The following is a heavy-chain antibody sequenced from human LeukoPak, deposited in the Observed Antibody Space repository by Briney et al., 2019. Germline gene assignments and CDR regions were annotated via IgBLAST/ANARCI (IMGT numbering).Heavy chain of an antibody. CDR1: GFTFSSYA. CDR2: ISGSAVTT. V-gene: IGHV3-23*01. Sequence: GGSLRLSCAASGFTFSSYAMSWVRQAPGKGLEWVSYISGSAVTTFHADSVKGRFTISRDNSKNTLYLQMNSLRAEDTALYYCAKGQGPGAHYYMDVWGKGTTVTVSS. J-gene: IGHJ6*03. D-gene: IGHD3-10*01. CDR3: AKGQGPGAHYYMDV.